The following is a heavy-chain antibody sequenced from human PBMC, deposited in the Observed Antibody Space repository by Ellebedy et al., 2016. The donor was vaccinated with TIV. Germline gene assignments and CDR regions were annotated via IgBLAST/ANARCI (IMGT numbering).Heavy chain of an antibody. CDR2: MNPNSGNT. CDR1: GYTFTSYD. D-gene: IGHD6-6*01. V-gene: IGHV1-8*02. CDR3: AIIPASSSSGWYY. J-gene: IGHJ4*02. Sequence: ASVKVSCXASGYTFTSYDINWVRQATGQGLEWMGWMNPNSGNTGYAQKFQGRVTMTRNTSISTAYMELSSLRSEDTAVYYCAIIPASSSSGWYYWGQGTLVTVSS.